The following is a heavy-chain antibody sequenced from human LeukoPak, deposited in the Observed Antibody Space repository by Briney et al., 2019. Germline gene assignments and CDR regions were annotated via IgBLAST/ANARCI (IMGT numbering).Heavy chain of an antibody. Sequence: GGSLRLSCAASGFTFSSYGMHWVRQAPGKGLEWVAVISYDGSNKYYADSVKGRFTISRDNSKNTLYLQMNSLRAEDTAVYYCAKSVLGSSWYGYFDYWGQGTLVTVSS. CDR2: ISYDGSNK. J-gene: IGHJ4*02. CDR3: AKSVLGSSWYGYFDY. V-gene: IGHV3-30*18. D-gene: IGHD6-13*01. CDR1: GFTFSSYG.